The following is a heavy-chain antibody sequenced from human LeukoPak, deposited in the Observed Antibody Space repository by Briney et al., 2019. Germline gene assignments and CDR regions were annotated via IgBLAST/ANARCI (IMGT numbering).Heavy chain of an antibody. Sequence: GGSLRLSCAASGFTFSSYAMSWVRQAPGKGLEWVSAISGSGGSTYYADSVKGRSTISRDNSKNTLYLQMNSLRAEDTAVYYCAKGGSSSPWGYYYYMDVWGKGTTVTVSS. D-gene: IGHD2-15*01. V-gene: IGHV3-23*01. J-gene: IGHJ6*03. CDR3: AKGGSSSPWGYYYYMDV. CDR1: GFTFSSYA. CDR2: ISGSGGST.